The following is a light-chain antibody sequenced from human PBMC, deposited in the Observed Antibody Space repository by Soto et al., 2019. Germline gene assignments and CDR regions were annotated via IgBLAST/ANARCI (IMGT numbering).Light chain of an antibody. V-gene: IGKV3-20*01. CDR1: QSISNNC. CDR3: QQYGGSPRT. CDR2: DAS. Sequence: EIVLTQSPGTLSLSPGERATLSCRASQSISNNCLAWYQQTPGQAPRLLIYDASNRAAGIPDRFSGSGSGTDFTLTISRLEPEDFGVYHCQQYGGSPRTLGQGTKVDIK. J-gene: IGKJ1*01.